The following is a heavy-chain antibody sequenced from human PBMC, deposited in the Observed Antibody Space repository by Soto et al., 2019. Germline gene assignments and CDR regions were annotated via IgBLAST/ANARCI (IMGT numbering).Heavy chain of an antibody. CDR2: FDPEDGET. Sequence: ASVKVSCKVSGYTLTELSMHWVRQAPGEGLEWMGGFDPEDGETIYAQKFQGRVTMTEDTSTDTAYMELSSLRSEDTAVYYCATDLFYSSGWSGAEFDPWGQGTLVTVSS. D-gene: IGHD6-19*01. CDR1: GYTLTELS. CDR3: ATDLFYSSGWSGAEFDP. V-gene: IGHV1-24*01. J-gene: IGHJ5*02.